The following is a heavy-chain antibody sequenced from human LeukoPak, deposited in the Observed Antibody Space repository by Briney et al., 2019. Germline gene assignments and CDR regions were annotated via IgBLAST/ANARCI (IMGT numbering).Heavy chain of an antibody. CDR3: AGRIAAASTNFDY. CDR1: GGSFSGYY. Sequence: SETLSLTCAVYGGSFSGYYWSWIRQPPGKGLEWIGEINHSGSTNYNPSLKSRVTISVDTSKNQFSLKLSSVTAADTAVYYCAGRIAAASTNFDYWGQGTLVTVSS. D-gene: IGHD6-13*01. CDR2: INHSGST. V-gene: IGHV4-34*01. J-gene: IGHJ4*02.